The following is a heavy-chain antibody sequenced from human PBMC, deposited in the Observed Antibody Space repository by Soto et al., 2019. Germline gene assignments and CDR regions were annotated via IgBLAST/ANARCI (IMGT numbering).Heavy chain of an antibody. V-gene: IGHV3-9*01. J-gene: IGHJ4*02. CDR2: IRWNSGSI. Sequence: PGGSLRLSCAASGFTFDDYAMHWVRQAPGKGLEWVSGIRWNSGSIGYADSVKGRFTISRDNDKNSLYLQMNSLRAEDTALYYCAKDIEAYCGGDCCSSGFDYWGQGTPVTVSS. CDR3: AKDIEAYCGGDCCSSGFDY. D-gene: IGHD2-21*01. CDR1: GFTFDDYA.